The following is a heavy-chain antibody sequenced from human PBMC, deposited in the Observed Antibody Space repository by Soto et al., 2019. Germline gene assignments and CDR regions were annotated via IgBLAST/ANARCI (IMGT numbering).Heavy chain of an antibody. J-gene: IGHJ6*02. CDR3: ARXPYIVATIYYYYYGMDV. Sequence: ASVKVSCKASGYTFTGYYMHWVRQAPGQGLEWMGWINPNSGGTNYAQKFQGRVTMTRDTSISTAYMELSRLRSDDTAVYYCARXPYIVATIYYYYYGMDVWGQGTTVTVSS. CDR1: GYTFTGYY. V-gene: IGHV1-2*02. D-gene: IGHD5-12*01. CDR2: INPNSGGT.